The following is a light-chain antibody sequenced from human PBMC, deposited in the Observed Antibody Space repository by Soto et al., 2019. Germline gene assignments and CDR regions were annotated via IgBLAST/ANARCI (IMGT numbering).Light chain of an antibody. J-gene: IGLJ3*02. CDR1: SGHSSYA. Sequence: QLVLTQSPSASASLGASVKRTCTLSSGHSSYAIAWHQLLPEKGPRFLMKLTSDGSHSKGDGIPDRFSGSSSGAERYLTISSLQSEDEADYYCQTWGTGINWVFGGGTKLTVL. CDR2: LTSDGSH. V-gene: IGLV4-69*01. CDR3: QTWGTGINWV.